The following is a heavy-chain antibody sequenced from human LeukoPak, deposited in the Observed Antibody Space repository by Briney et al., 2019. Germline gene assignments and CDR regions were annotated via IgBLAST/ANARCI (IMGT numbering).Heavy chain of an antibody. CDR2: INPNSGGT. J-gene: IGHJ3*02. V-gene: IGHV1-2*02. D-gene: IGHD2/OR15-2a*01. Sequence: GASVKVSCKASGYSSTNYGISWVRQAPGQGLEWMGWINPNSGGTNYAQKFQGRVTMTRDTSISTAYMELSRLRSDDTAVYYCGRERRGIDRAFDIWGQGTMVTVSS. CDR3: GRERRGIDRAFDI. CDR1: GYSSTNYG.